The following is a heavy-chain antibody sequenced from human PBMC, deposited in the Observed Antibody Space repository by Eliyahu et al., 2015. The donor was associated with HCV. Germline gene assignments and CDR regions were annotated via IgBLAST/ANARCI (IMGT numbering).Heavy chain of an antibody. CDR3: ARGDYSSGWLFDF. D-gene: IGHD6-19*01. Sequence: QVQLHQLGAGLLKPSETLSLTCAXSGGSFNNYYWTWIRQTPGKGLEWIGEISPSGGTTYDPSLKSRVTISVESSKTQVHLNLTSLIAADTAVYYCARGDYSSGWLFDFWGPGTLVTVSS. J-gene: IGHJ4*01. CDR2: ISPSGGT. V-gene: IGHV4-34*01. CDR1: GGSFNNYY.